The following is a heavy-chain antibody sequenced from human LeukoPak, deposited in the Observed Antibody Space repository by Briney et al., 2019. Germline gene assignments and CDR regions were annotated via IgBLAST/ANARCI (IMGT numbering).Heavy chain of an antibody. CDR3: ARVSHDILTGYLFFDY. Sequence: ASVKVSCKASGYTFTGYYMHWVRQAPGQGLEWMGWINPNSGGTNYAQKFQGRVTMTRDTSISTAYMELSRLRSDDTAVYYCARVSHDILTGYLFFDYWGQGTLVTVSP. CDR1: GYTFTGYY. V-gene: IGHV1-2*02. D-gene: IGHD3-9*01. CDR2: INPNSGGT. J-gene: IGHJ4*02.